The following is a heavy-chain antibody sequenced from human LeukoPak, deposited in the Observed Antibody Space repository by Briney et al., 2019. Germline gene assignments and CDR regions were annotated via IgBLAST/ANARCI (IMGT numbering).Heavy chain of an antibody. D-gene: IGHD6-19*01. CDR1: GYTFTSYG. CDR3: ARDLAVAGYNWFDP. J-gene: IGHJ5*02. Sequence: ASVKVSCKASGYTFTSYGISWVRQAPGQGLEWMGWISAYNGNTNYAQKLQGRVTMTTDKSTSTAYMELRSLRSDDTAVYYCARDLAVAGYNWFDPWGQGTLVTVSS. CDR2: ISAYNGNT. V-gene: IGHV1-18*01.